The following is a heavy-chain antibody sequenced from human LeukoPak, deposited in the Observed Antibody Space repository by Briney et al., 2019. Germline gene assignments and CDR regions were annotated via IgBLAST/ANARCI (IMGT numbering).Heavy chain of an antibody. CDR3: ARQKMFDS. Sequence: PSETLSLTCAVYGGSFSGYYWSWIRQPPGKGLEWIGEINHSGSTNYNPSLKSRVTISIDTSKKQFSLKLRSVTAADTAIYYCARQKMFDSWGQGTLVTVSS. CDR2: INHSGST. V-gene: IGHV4-34*01. CDR1: GGSFSGYY. J-gene: IGHJ4*02.